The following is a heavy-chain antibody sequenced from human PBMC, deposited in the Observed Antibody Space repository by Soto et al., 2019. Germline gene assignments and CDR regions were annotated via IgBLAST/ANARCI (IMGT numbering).Heavy chain of an antibody. CDR2: IYYTGTT. CDR1: GGSISGYY. CDR3: ARDRWMSRANWFDP. V-gene: IGHV4-59*12. D-gene: IGHD2-2*03. J-gene: IGHJ5*02. Sequence: PSETLSLTCTVSGGSISGYYWIWIRQPPGKGLEWIGNIYYTGTTNYNPSLGSRVTISVDTSRKSFSLKLSSVTAADTAVYFCARDRWMSRANWFDPWGPGTLVTV.